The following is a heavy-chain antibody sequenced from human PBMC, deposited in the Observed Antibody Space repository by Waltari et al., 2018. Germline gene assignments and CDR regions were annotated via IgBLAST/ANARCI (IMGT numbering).Heavy chain of an antibody. CDR2: VHHSGKT. D-gene: IGHD3-10*01. V-gene: IGHV4-4*02. CDR1: GDSLSGNYW. Sequence: QVQLQESGQGLVQPSGTLSLTCAVSGDSLSGNYWWSWVRQSPETWREWIGQVHHSGKTHYNPSIQRRVTISVDKPKNQFYLNLNSVTAADTAIYYCAGDRAIGLFFDYWGRGALLTVS. CDR3: AGDRAIGLFFDY. J-gene: IGHJ4*02.